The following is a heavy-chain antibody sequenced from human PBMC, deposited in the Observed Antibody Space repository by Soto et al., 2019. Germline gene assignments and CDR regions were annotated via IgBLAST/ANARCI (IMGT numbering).Heavy chain of an antibody. D-gene: IGHD3-22*01. V-gene: IGHV3-49*03. CDR3: TRDDLYYYDSSGYYFFDY. Sequence: PGGSLRLSCTASGFTFGDYAMSWFRQAPGKGLEWVGFIRSKAYGGTTEYAASVKSRFTISRDDSKSIAYLQMNSLKTEDTAVYYCTRDDLYYYDSSGYYFFDYWGQGTLVTVSS. CDR1: GFTFGDYA. CDR2: IRSKAYGGTT. J-gene: IGHJ4*02.